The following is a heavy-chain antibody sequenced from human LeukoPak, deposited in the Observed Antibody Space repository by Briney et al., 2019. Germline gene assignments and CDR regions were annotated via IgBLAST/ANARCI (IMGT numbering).Heavy chain of an antibody. D-gene: IGHD6-19*01. CDR2: IKQDGSEN. CDR3: ARAPQYSSVWYVN. J-gene: IGHJ4*02. CDR1: GFTFSSYW. Sequence: GGSLRLSCAASGFTFSSYWMSWVRQAPGKGLEWVANIKQDGSENYYVDSVKGRFTISRDNAKNSLYLQMNSLRAEDTAVYYCARAPQYSSVWYVNLGQGTLVTVSS. V-gene: IGHV3-7*01.